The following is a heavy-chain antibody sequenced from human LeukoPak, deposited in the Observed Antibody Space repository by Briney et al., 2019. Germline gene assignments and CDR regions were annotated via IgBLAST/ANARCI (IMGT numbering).Heavy chain of an antibody. CDR2: INHSGGT. Sequence: SETLSLTCAGYGGSFSGYYWSWLRQPPGKGLEWIGEINHSGGTNYNLSLKSRVTISVDTSKNQFSLKLSSVTAADTAVYYCARGLTIFGVDYYYYGMDVWGQGTTVTVSS. V-gene: IGHV4-34*01. CDR1: GGSFSGYY. CDR3: ARGLTIFGVDYYYYGMDV. J-gene: IGHJ6*02. D-gene: IGHD3-3*01.